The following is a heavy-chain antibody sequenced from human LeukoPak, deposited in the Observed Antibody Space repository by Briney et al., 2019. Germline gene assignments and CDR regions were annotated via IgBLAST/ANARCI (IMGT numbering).Heavy chain of an antibody. CDR3: ARGGWTYGRYYYFDY. V-gene: IGHV3-53*01. Sequence: RSGGSLGLSWAASGFTVSSHYISWVRQAPGKGLEWVSCIYSGGSTYYADSVKGRFTISRDNSKNTVFLQMNSLRAEDTAMYYCARGGWTYGRYYYFDYWGQGSLVTVSS. D-gene: IGHD1-26*01. CDR1: GFTVSSHY. CDR2: IYSGGST. J-gene: IGHJ4*02.